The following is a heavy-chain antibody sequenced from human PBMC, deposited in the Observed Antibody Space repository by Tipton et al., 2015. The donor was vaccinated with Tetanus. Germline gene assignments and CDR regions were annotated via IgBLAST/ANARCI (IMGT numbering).Heavy chain of an antibody. CDR2: IYFEGST. D-gene: IGHD3-10*01. CDR1: GGSVSDKKYY. Sequence: SLTCTVSGGSVSDKKYYWGWIRQPPGKGLEWIASIYFEGSTYYSPSLKSRVIIAVDTSQNLFSLRLTSVTAADTAVYYCARHLYGYWFDPWGQGALVTVSS. CDR3: ARHLYGYWFDP. V-gene: IGHV4-39*01. J-gene: IGHJ5*02.